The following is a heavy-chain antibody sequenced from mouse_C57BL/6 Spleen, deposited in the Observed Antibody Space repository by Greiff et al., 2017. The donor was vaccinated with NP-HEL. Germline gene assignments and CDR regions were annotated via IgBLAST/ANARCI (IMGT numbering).Heavy chain of an antibody. CDR3: ARGYGNSLFDY. V-gene: IGHV1-26*01. D-gene: IGHD2-1*01. J-gene: IGHJ2*01. Sequence: EVQLQQSGPELVKPGASVKISCKASGYTFTDYYMNWVKQSHGKSLEWIGDINPNNGGTSYNQKFKGKATLTVDKSSSTAYMELRSLTSEDSAVYYCARGYGNSLFDYWGQGTTLTVSS. CDR2: INPNNGGT. CDR1: GYTFTDYY.